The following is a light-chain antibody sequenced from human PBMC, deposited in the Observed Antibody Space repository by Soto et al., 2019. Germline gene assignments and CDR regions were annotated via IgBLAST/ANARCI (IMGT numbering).Light chain of an antibody. CDR2: KAS. Sequence: DIQMTQSPSTLSASVGDRVTITCRASQSVSRWLAWYKQTPGEAPKLLIYKASNLESGVSSRFSGSGSGTEFTLTISSLQPDDSATYYCQQYDVYSPWMFGQGTKVDI. V-gene: IGKV1-5*03. CDR3: QQYDVYSPWM. CDR1: QSVSRW. J-gene: IGKJ1*01.